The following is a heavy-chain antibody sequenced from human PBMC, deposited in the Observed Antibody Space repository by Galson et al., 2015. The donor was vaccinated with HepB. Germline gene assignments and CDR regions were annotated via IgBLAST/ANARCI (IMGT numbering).Heavy chain of an antibody. CDR3: ARDPWKVYYYGMDV. CDR2: ISAYNGNT. D-gene: IGHD1-1*01. Sequence: SVKVSCKASGYTFTSYGISWVRQAPGQGLEWMGWISAYNGNTNYAQKLQGRVTMTTDTSTSTAYMELRSLRSDDTAVYYCARDPWKVYYYGMDVWGQGTTVTVSS. CDR1: GYTFTSYG. J-gene: IGHJ6*02. V-gene: IGHV1-18*04.